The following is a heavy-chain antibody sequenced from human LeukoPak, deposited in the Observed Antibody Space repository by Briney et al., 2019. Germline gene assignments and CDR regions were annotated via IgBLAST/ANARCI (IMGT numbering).Heavy chain of an antibody. V-gene: IGHV3-23*01. CDR3: AKSYDSGSYYYYYYYMDV. D-gene: IGHD3-10*01. Sequence: GGTLRLSCAASGFTFSSYGMSWVRQAPGKGLEWVSAISGGGGSTYYADSVKGRFTISRDNSKNTLYLQMNSLRAEETAVYYCAKSYDSGSYYYYYYYMDVWGKGTPVTISS. CDR2: ISGGGGST. J-gene: IGHJ6*03. CDR1: GFTFSSYG.